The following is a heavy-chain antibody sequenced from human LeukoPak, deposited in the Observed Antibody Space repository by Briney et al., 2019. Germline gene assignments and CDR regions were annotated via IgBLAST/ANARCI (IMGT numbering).Heavy chain of an antibody. V-gene: IGHV1-2*06. CDR1: GYTFTGYY. CDR3: ARAAPGEWELPPPEPRQFDY. D-gene: IGHD1-26*01. J-gene: IGHJ4*02. CDR2: INSNSGGT. Sequence: GASVKVSCKASGYTFTGYYMHWVRQAPGQGLEWMGRINSNSGGTNYAQKFQGRVTMTRDTSISTAYMELSRLRSDDTAVYYCARAAPGEWELPPPEPRQFDYWGQGTLVTVSS.